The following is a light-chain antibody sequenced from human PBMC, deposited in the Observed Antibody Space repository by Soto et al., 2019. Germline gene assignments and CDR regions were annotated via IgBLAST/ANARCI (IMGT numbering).Light chain of an antibody. CDR2: EVN. J-gene: IGLJ1*01. V-gene: IGLV2-14*01. Sequence: QSALTQPASVSGSPGQSITISCTGNSSDVGYHNYVSWYRQHPGKAPRLMIYEVNNRPSGVSNRFSGSKSGNTDSLTISGPQAEDEADYYCSSCTRSNTLLYVFRTGTTVTVL. CDR1: SSDVGYHNY. CDR3: SSCTRSNTLLYV.